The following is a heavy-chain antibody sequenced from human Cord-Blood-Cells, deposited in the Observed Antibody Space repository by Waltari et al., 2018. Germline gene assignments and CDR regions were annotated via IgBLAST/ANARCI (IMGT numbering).Heavy chain of an antibody. V-gene: IGHV4-34*01. CDR1: GGSFSGYY. CDR2: INHSGST. D-gene: IGHD3-3*01. Sequence: QVQLQQWGAGLLTPSETLSLTCAVYGGSFSGYYWSWIRQPPGKGLEWIGEINHSGSTNYNPSLKSRVTISVDTSKNQFSLRLSSVTAADTAVYYCARVTYDFWSGYYEYFQHWGQGTLVTVSS. J-gene: IGHJ1*01. CDR3: ARVTYDFWSGYYEYFQH.